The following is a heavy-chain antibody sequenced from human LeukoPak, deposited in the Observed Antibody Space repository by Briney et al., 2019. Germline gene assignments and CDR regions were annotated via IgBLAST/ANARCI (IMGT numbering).Heavy chain of an antibody. CDR2: IRQDGSEK. Sequence: SGGSLRVSCAASGFTFSSYWMTWGRQAPGKGLEWVADIRQDGSEKYHVDSVKGRFTISRDNSKNSLYLQMNSLRAEDTAVYYCARLQWLRKNFDYWGQGTLLTVSS. CDR3: ARLQWLRKNFDY. CDR1: GFTFSSYW. V-gene: IGHV3-7*01. D-gene: IGHD5-12*01. J-gene: IGHJ4*02.